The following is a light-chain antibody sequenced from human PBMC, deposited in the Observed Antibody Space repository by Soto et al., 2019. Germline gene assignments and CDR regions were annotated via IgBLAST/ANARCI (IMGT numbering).Light chain of an antibody. CDR1: QSISTY. V-gene: IGKV1-39*01. CDR2: AAS. Sequence: DIQMTQSPSSLSASVGDRVTITCRASQSISTYLNWYHQKPGKAPRLLIYAASSLQSGGPSTFSCSGSGTAFTLTISSLQPEDFATYYCQQSYSAPYTFGQGTKLEIK. CDR3: QQSYSAPYT. J-gene: IGKJ2*01.